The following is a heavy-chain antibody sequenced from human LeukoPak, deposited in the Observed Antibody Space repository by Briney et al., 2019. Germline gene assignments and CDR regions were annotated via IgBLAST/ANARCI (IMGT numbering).Heavy chain of an antibody. D-gene: IGHD2-21*02. V-gene: IGHV6-1*01. J-gene: IGHJ5*01. Sequence: QTLSLTCAISGDSVSTNSAAWNWIRXSPSRGLEWLGRTYYRSKWSHDYAPSVQSRITINPDTSKNQFSLHLNSVTPEDTAVYYCARGNRDFDSWGQGTLVTVSS. CDR1: GDSVSTNSAA. CDR2: TYYRSKWSH. CDR3: ARGNRDFDS.